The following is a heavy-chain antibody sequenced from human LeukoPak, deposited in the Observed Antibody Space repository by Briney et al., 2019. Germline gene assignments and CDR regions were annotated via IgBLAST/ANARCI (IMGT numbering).Heavy chain of an antibody. D-gene: IGHD1-26*01. V-gene: IGHV4-59*01. J-gene: IGHJ4*02. CDR2: IYYSGST. CDR1: GGSISSYY. CDR3: ARAQWELLPDY. Sequence: SETLSLTCTVSGGSISSYYWSWIRQPPRKGLEWIGYIYYSGSTNYNPSLKSRVTISVDTSKNQFSLKLSSVTAADTAVYYCARAQWELLPDYWGQGTLVTVSS.